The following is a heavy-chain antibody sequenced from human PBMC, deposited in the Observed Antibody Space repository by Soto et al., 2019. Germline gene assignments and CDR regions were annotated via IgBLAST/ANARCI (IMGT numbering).Heavy chain of an antibody. CDR1: GFTFSSYA. J-gene: IGHJ4*02. V-gene: IGHV3-23*01. CDR3: AKVGSFEYDY. Sequence: EVQLLESGGGLVQPGGSLRLSCAASGFTFSSYAMSWVRQAPGKGPEWVSAISGSGGSTYYANSVKGPFTMSRDNSKKTVYLQMNSLRHEDDAVYYCAKVGSFEYDYWGQGTLVTVSS. CDR2: ISGSGGST. D-gene: IGHD1-26*01.